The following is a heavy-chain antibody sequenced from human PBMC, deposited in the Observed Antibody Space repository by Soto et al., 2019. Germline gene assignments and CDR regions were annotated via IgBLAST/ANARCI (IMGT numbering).Heavy chain of an antibody. V-gene: IGHV4-30-2*01. Sequence: PSETLSLTCAVSGGSISSGGYSWSWIRKPPGKGLEWIGYIYHSGSTYYNPSLKSRVTISIDRSKNQFSLKLSSVTAADTAVYYCARHPSGSYGQIDYWGQGTLVTVSS. D-gene: IGHD1-26*01. CDR3: ARHPSGSYGQIDY. J-gene: IGHJ4*01. CDR1: GGSISSGGYS. CDR2: IYHSGST.